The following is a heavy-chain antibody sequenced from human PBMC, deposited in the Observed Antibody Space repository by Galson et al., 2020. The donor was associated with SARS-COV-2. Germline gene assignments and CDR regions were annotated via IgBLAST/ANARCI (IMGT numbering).Heavy chain of an antibody. Sequence: GESLKISCAASGFTFSSYGIHWVRQAPGKGLEWVSSISRGSSDISYADSVKGRFTISRDNAKNSLYLQMNSLRAEDTAVYYCARDGGYSYGLGFYYYMDVWGKGTTVTISS. CDR3: ARDGGYSYGLGFYYYMDV. D-gene: IGHD5-18*01. CDR1: GFTFSSYG. J-gene: IGHJ6*03. V-gene: IGHV3-21*01. CDR2: ISRGSSDI.